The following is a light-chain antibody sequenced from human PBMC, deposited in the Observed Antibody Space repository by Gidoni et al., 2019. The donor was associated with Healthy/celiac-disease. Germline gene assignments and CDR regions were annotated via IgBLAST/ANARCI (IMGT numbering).Light chain of an antibody. CDR1: QSISSNY. CDR2: GAS. CDR3: QQYAYSRET. Sequence: VLTQSPGTLSLSPGERATLSCRASQSISSNYLAWYQQKPGQAPRVLIYGASNRATGIPDRFSGGGSGTDFTLTISRLEPEDFAVYYCQQYAYSRETFGQGTKVEIK. J-gene: IGKJ1*01. V-gene: IGKV3-20*01.